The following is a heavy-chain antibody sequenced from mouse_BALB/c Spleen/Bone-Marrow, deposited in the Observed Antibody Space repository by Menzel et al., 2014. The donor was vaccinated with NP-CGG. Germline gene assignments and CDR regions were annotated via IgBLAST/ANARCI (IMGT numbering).Heavy chain of an antibody. Sequence: EVKVEESGGGLVQPGGSLRLSCATSGFTFSDYYISWVRQPPGKALEWLAFIRNKAYGDTTEYSTSVQGRFTTSRDNSQGILYLQMNTLRAEGSGTYYCGAESYYESEGAGTMGFWGQGTSVTVSS. V-gene: IGHV7-3*02. D-gene: IGHD2-12*01. CDR1: GFTFSDYY. CDR3: GAESYYESEGAGTMGF. CDR2: IRNKAYGDTT. J-gene: IGHJ4*01.